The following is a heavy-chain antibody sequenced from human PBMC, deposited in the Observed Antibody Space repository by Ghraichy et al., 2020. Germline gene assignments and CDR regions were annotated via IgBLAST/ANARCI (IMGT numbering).Heavy chain of an antibody. CDR3: AKDSSGSYYYFDY. CDR2: ISSSSNYI. Sequence: LSLTCAASGFTFSSYSMNWVRQAPGKGLEWVSSISSSSNYIYYADSVKGRFTISRDNSKNTLYLQMNSLRAEDTAVYYCAKDSSGSYYYFDYWGQGTLVTVSS. V-gene: IGHV3-21*01. CDR1: GFTFSSYS. D-gene: IGHD1-26*01. J-gene: IGHJ4*02.